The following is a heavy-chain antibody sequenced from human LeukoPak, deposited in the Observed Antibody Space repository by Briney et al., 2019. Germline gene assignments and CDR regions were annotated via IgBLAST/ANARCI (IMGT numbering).Heavy chain of an antibody. Sequence: ASVKVSCKASGYTFTSYAMHWVRQAPGQRLEWMGRINAGNGNTKYSQKFQGRVTMTRDTSTSTVYMELSSLRSEDTAVYYCARASVGRRLDYWGQGTLVTVSS. D-gene: IGHD1-26*01. CDR3: ARASVGRRLDY. CDR2: INAGNGNT. V-gene: IGHV1-3*01. J-gene: IGHJ4*02. CDR1: GYTFTSYA.